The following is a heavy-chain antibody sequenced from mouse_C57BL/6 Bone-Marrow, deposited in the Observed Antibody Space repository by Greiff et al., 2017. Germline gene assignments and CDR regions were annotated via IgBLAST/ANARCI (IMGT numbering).Heavy chain of an antibody. CDR3: ARHDGYPGDYFDY. D-gene: IGHD2-3*01. V-gene: IGHV5-9*01. J-gene: IGHJ2*01. Sequence: EVKVVESGGGLVKPGGSLKLSCAASGFTFSSYTMSWVRQTPEKRLEWVATISGGGGNTYYPDSVKGRFTLARDNANNTLYLQMSSLRSEDTALYYCARHDGYPGDYFDYWGQGTTLTVAS. CDR2: ISGGGGNT. CDR1: GFTFSSYT.